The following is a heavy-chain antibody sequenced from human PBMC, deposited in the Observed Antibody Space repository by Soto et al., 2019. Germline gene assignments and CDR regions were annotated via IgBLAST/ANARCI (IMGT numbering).Heavy chain of an antibody. J-gene: IGHJ4*02. D-gene: IGHD3-22*01. V-gene: IGHV3-23*01. Sequence: EVQLLESGGGLVQPGGSLRLSCAASGFTFSSYAMSWVRQAPGKGLEWVSAISGSGGSTYYADSVKGRFTISRDNSKNTLYLQMNSLRAEDTAVYYCAKTYYYDSSGYGSWDYWGQGTLVTVSS. CDR2: ISGSGGST. CDR1: GFTFSSYA. CDR3: AKTYYYDSSGYGSWDY.